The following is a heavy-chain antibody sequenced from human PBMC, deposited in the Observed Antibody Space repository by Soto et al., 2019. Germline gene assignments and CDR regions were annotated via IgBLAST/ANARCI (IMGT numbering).Heavy chain of an antibody. CDR3: AKEGGYYDSSGWDYYGMDV. Sequence: PGGSLRLSCAASGFTFSSYGMHWVRQAPGKGLEWVAVISYDGSNKYYADSVKGRFTISRDNSKNTLYLQMNSLRAEDTAVYYCAKEGGYYDSSGWDYYGMDVWGQGTTVTVSS. D-gene: IGHD3-22*01. V-gene: IGHV3-30*18. J-gene: IGHJ6*02. CDR2: ISYDGSNK. CDR1: GFTFSSYG.